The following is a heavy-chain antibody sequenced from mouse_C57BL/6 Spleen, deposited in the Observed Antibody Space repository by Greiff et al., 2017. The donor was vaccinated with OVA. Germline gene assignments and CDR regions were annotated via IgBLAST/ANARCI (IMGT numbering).Heavy chain of an antibody. Sequence: QVQLQQPGAELVKPGASVKMSCKASGYTFTSYWITWVKQRPGQGLEWIGDIYPGSGSTNYNEKFKSKATLTVDTSSSTAYMQLSSLTSEDSAVYYCARGLYYYGSPYFDYWGQGTTLTVSS. J-gene: IGHJ2*01. V-gene: IGHV1-55*01. CDR1: GYTFTSYW. CDR2: IYPGSGST. CDR3: ARGLYYYGSPYFDY. D-gene: IGHD1-1*01.